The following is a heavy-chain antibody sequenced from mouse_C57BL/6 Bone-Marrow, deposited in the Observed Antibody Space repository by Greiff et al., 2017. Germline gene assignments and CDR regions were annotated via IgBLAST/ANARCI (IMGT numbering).Heavy chain of an antibody. V-gene: IGHV1-26*01. CDR3: ARGGYYVKDYGDY. CDR1: GYTFTDYY. CDR2: INPIYGGT. D-gene: IGHD2-3*01. Sequence: VQLQQSGPELVKPGASVKISCKASGYTFTDYYMNWVKQSPGKSLEWIGDINPIYGGTSYTQKFKDQATLTVDKSSSTAYMELRSLTSEDSAVYDCARGGYYVKDYGDYWGQGTSLTVSA. J-gene: IGHJ2*03.